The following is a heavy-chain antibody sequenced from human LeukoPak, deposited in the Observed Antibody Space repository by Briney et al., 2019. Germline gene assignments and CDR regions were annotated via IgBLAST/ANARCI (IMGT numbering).Heavy chain of an antibody. D-gene: IGHD5-18*01. CDR1: GGSISSSRYY. V-gene: IGHV4-39*01. J-gene: IGHJ5*02. Sequence: KPSETLSLTCAVSGGSISSSRYYWAWIRQPPGKGPEWIGSIYYSGTTYYSPSLKSRVTIFLDASKNQFSLKLTSFTAADTAVYYCARYSYGGEDWFDPWGQGTLVTVSS. CDR3: ARYSYGGEDWFDP. CDR2: IYYSGTT.